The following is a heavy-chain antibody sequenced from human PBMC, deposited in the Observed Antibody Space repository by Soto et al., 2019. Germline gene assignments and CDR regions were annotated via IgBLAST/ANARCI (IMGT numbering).Heavy chain of an antibody. V-gene: IGHV3-33*01. D-gene: IGHD4-17*01. CDR2: IYYDGKTK. Sequence: QVQLVESGGGGVQPGKSLRLSCAASGFLFSAYGMHWVRQAPGKGLEWLALIYYDGKTKYYADSVKGRFTISRDNSQNTLFLQMSSLRADDTGVYYCARVGGTVTSDFWGQGTLVTVSS. J-gene: IGHJ4*02. CDR1: GFLFSAYG. CDR3: ARVGGTVTSDF.